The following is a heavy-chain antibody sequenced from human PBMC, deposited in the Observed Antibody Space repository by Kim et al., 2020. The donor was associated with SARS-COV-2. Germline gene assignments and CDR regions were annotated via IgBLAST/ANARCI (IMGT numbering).Heavy chain of an antibody. Sequence: GGSLRLSCAASGFTFSSYGIHWVRQAPGKGLEWVAVISYDGSNKYYADSVKGRFTISRDNSKNTLYLQMNSLRAEDTAGYYCAKDRSVVVNLYYFHYWGQGTLVTVSS. CDR1: GFTFSSYG. V-gene: IGHV3-30*18. CDR3: AKDRSVVVNLYYFHY. J-gene: IGHJ4*02. CDR2: ISYDGSNK. D-gene: IGHD3-22*01.